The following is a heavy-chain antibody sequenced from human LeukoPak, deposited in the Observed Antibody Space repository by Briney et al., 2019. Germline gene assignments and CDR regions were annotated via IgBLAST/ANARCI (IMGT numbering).Heavy chain of an antibody. D-gene: IGHD2-15*01. J-gene: IGHJ5*02. Sequence: SETLSLTCAVYGGSFSGYYWSWIRQPPGKGLEWSGEINHSGSTNYNPSLTSRVTISVDTSKNQFSLKLSSVTAADTAVYYCAAGIGYCSGGSCYWFDPWGQGTLVTVSS. CDR1: GGSFSGYY. CDR2: INHSGST. CDR3: AAGIGYCSGGSCYWFDP. V-gene: IGHV4-34*01.